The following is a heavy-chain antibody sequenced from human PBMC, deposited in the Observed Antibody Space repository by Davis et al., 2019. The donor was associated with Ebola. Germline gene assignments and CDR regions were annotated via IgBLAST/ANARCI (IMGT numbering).Heavy chain of an antibody. Sequence: GESLKISCTASGFTFNNAWMNWVRQAPGKGLEWVGRIISKTDGGKTAYAAPAQGRFTISRDDSKNTVFLQMSSLKTEDTAVYYCTTSAEGVNEYYFDSLGQGTPVTVSS. J-gene: IGHJ4*02. CDR3: TTSAEGVNEYYFDS. V-gene: IGHV3-15*01. CDR2: IISKTDGGKT. D-gene: IGHD2-8*01. CDR1: GFTFNNAW.